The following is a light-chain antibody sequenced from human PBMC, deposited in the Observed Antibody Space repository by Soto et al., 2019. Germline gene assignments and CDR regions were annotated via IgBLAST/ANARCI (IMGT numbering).Light chain of an antibody. V-gene: IGLV2-8*01. J-gene: IGLJ3*02. Sequence: QSALTQPPSASGFPGQSVTISCTGTSSDVGYYDYVSWYQQHPGKAPKLVIYEVTKRPSGVPDRVSASKSGNTASLTVSGLRAEDEADYYCASWDDSLSGGVFGGGTKLTVL. CDR1: SSDVGYYDY. CDR2: EVT. CDR3: ASWDDSLSGGV.